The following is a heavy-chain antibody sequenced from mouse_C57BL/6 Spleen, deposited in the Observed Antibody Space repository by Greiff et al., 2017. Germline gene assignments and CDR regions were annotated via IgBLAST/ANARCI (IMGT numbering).Heavy chain of an antibody. CDR3: TRPPFDY. V-gene: IGHV14-4*01. J-gene: IGHJ2*01. CDR1: GFNIKDDY. Sequence: VQLKQSGAELVRPGASVTLSCTASGFNIKDDYLPWVKQRPEQGLEWIGWIDPENGDTEYASKFQGKATITADTSSNTAYLQLSSLTAEDTAVYYCTRPPFDYWGQGTTLTVSS. CDR2: IDPENGDT. D-gene: IGHD6-1*01.